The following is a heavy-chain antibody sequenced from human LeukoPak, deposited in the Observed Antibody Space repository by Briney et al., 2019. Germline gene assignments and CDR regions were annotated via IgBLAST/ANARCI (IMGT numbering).Heavy chain of an antibody. Sequence: GASVKVSCKASVYTFTSYAMHWVRQAPGQRLEWMGWINAGNGNTKYSQKFQGRVTSTRDTSASTAYMELSSLRSEDTAVYYCARGGGRFLEWLTQYNWFDPWGQGTLVTVSS. V-gene: IGHV1-3*01. CDR1: VYTFTSYA. D-gene: IGHD3-3*01. J-gene: IGHJ5*02. CDR3: ARGGGRFLEWLTQYNWFDP. CDR2: INAGNGNT.